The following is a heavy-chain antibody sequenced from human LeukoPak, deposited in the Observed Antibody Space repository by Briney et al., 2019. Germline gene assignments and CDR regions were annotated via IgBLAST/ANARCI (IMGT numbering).Heavy chain of an antibody. CDR3: ARVAKSSGWYSDY. J-gene: IGHJ4*02. D-gene: IGHD6-19*01. Sequence: SVKVSCKASGYTFTGYYMHWVRQAPGQGLEWMGRIIPILGIANYAQKFQGRVTITADKSTSTAYMELSSLRSEDTAVYYCARVAKSSGWYSDYWGQGTLVTVSS. CDR1: GYTFTGYY. V-gene: IGHV1-69*04. CDR2: IIPILGIA.